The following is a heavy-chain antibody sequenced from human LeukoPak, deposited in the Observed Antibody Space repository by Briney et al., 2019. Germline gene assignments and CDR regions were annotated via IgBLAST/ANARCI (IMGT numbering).Heavy chain of an antibody. CDR1: GGSISSYY. CDR3: ARGDTIFGVADY. J-gene: IGHJ4*02. D-gene: IGHD3-3*01. CDR2: IYYSGST. V-gene: IGHV4-59*01. Sequence: SETLSLTCTVSGGSISSYYWSWIRQPPGKGLEWIGYIYYSGSTNYNPSLKSRVTISVDTSKNQFSLKLSSVTAADTAVYYCARGDTIFGVADYWGQGTLVTVSS.